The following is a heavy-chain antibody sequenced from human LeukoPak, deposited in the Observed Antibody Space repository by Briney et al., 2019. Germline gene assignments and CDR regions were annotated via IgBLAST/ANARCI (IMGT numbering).Heavy chain of an antibody. CDR3: ASVSTTWYGASSGHDH. V-gene: IGHV3-53*01. D-gene: IGHD2-2*01. J-gene: IGHJ4*02. CDR2: IYSTGST. Sequence: GGSLRLSCAASGFTVSNNYMTWVRQAPGKGLEWVSVIYSTGSTYYADSVKGRFTISRDNSKNTLYLQMNSLRADDTAMYYCASVSTTWYGASSGHDHWGQGTLVTASS. CDR1: GFTVSNNY.